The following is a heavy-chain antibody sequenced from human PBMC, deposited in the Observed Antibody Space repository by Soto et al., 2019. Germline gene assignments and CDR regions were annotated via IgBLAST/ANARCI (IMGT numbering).Heavy chain of an antibody. CDR2: ILPDGNNK. J-gene: IGHJ4*02. D-gene: IGHD3-10*01. Sequence: QVQPVESGGGVVQPGRSLRLSCVASGFTFSNYIMHWVRQAPGKGLEWVAIILPDGNNKYYADSVKGRFTISRDNSKNTLYLEMNSLRTEDTAIYYCARDDEDGSYCDLGYWGQGTLVTVSS. CDR1: GFTFSNYI. CDR3: ARDDEDGSYCDLGY. V-gene: IGHV3-30-3*01.